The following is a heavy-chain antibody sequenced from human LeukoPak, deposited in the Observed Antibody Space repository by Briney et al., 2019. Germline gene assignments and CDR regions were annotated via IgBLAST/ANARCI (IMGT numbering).Heavy chain of an antibody. CDR2: ISGSGDTT. D-gene: IGHD1-26*01. CDR3: ARDSGSYYFDY. CDR1: GFAFSTYA. V-gene: IGHV3-23*01. J-gene: IGHJ4*02. Sequence: GGSLRLSCAASGFAFSTYAMSWVRQAPGKGLEWVSGISGSGDTTYYADSVKGRFTISRDNSKNTLYLQMNSLRADDTAVYYCARDSGSYYFDYWGQGTLVTVSS.